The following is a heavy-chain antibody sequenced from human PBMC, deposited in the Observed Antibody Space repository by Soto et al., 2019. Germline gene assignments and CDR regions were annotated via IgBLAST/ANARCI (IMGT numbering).Heavy chain of an antibody. D-gene: IGHD3-10*01. CDR2: ISGSGGST. CDR3: AKDLYYYGSGSYAALFGMDV. V-gene: IGHV3-23*01. J-gene: IGHJ6*02. CDR1: GFTFSSYA. Sequence: LRLSCAASGFTFSSYAMSWVRQAPGKGLEWVSAISGSGGSTYYADSVKGRFTISRDNSKNTLYLQMNSLRAEDTAVYYCAKDLYYYGSGSYAALFGMDVWGQGTTVTVSS.